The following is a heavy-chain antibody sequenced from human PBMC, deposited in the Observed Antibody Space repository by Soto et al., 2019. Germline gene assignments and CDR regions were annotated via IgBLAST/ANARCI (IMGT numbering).Heavy chain of an antibody. CDR1: GGSISSYY. CDR2: IYYSGST. D-gene: IGHD1-1*01. J-gene: IGHJ3*02. V-gene: IGHV4-59*01. Sequence: PSETLSLTCTVSGGSISSYYWGWIRQPPGKGLEWIGYIYYSGSTNYNPSLKSRVTISVDTSKNQFSLKLSSVTAADTAVYYCARYNWGAMGAFDIWGQGTMVTVSS. CDR3: ARYNWGAMGAFDI.